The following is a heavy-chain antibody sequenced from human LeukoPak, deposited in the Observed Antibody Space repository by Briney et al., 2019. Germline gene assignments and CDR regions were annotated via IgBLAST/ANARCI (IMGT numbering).Heavy chain of an antibody. CDR3: AKDLGFGEPYFDY. Sequence: GGSLRLSCAASGFTFSDYNMNWVRQAPGKGLEWVSYITNSGSTIHYADSVKGRFTISRDNAKNSLYLQMNSLRAEDTAVYYCAKDLGFGEPYFDYWGQGTLVTVSS. J-gene: IGHJ4*02. CDR2: ITNSGSTI. CDR1: GFTFSDYN. D-gene: IGHD3-10*01. V-gene: IGHV3-11*01.